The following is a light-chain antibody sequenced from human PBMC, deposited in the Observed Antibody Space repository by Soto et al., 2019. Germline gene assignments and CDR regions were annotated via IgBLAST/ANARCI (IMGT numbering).Light chain of an antibody. V-gene: IGKV3-20*01. J-gene: IGKJ2*01. CDR3: QQYDSSPVT. CDR2: GAS. Sequence: ENVLTQSPGTLSLSPGERDTLSCRASQSVSNSYLTWYQQKPGQAPRLLIYGASSRATDIPDRFSGSGSGTDFTLTISRLEPEDFPVYYCQQYDSSPVTFGQGTKLEIK. CDR1: QSVSNSY.